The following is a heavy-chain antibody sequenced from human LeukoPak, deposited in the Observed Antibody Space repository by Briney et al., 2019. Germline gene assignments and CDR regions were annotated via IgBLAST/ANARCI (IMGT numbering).Heavy chain of an antibody. J-gene: IGHJ5*02. CDR2: IWYDGSNK. CDR1: GFTFSSYG. Sequence: PGGSLRLSCAASGFTFSSYGMHWVRQAPGKGLEWVAVIWYDGSNKYYADSVKGRFTISRDNSKNTLYLQMNSLRAEDTAVYYCARAGVPAEWPPGGRIDPWGQGTLVTVYS. D-gene: IGHD3-3*01. CDR3: ARAGVPAEWPPGGRIDP. V-gene: IGHV3-33*01.